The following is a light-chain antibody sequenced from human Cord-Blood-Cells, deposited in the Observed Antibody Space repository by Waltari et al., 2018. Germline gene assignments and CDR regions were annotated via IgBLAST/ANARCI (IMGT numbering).Light chain of an antibody. CDR3: QQYNSYSFT. J-gene: IGKJ3*01. Sequence: IQMTHSPSTLSPSVGDRVTITCRASQSISSWLAWYQQKPGKAPKLLIYDASSLESGVPSRFSGSGSGTEFTLTISSLQPDDFATYYCQQYNSYSFTFGPGTKVDIK. CDR1: QSISSW. CDR2: DAS. V-gene: IGKV1-5*01.